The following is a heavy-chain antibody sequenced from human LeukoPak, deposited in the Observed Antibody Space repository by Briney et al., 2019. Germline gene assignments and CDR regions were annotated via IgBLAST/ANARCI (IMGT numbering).Heavy chain of an antibody. D-gene: IGHD3-10*01. V-gene: IGHV1-8*01. Sequence: ASVKVSCKASGYTFTNYDINWVRLATGQGLEWMGWMSPNSGNTGYAQKFQGRVTMTRNTSVSTAYMDLSSLRSEDTAVYYCARGSSGDYSVSGSAWFDPWGQGTLVTVSS. CDR2: MSPNSGNT. CDR3: ARGSSGDYSVSGSAWFDP. CDR1: GYTFTNYD. J-gene: IGHJ5*02.